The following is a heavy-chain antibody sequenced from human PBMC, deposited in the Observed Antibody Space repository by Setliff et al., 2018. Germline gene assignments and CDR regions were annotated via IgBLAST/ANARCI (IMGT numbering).Heavy chain of an antibody. CDR2: ISGSGGST. V-gene: IGHV3-23*01. D-gene: IGHD5-18*01. CDR3: ARETTAWGYVDTAMVTFIDQ. CDR1: GFTFSSYA. J-gene: IGHJ4*02. Sequence: GGSLRLSCAASGFTFSSYAMSWVRQAPGKGLEWVSAISGSGGSTYYADSVKGRFTISRDNSKNTLYLQMNSLRAEDTAVYYCARETTAWGYVDTAMVTFIDQWGQGTLVTVSS.